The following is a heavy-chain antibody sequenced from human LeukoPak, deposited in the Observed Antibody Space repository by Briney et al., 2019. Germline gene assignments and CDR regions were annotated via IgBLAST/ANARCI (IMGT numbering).Heavy chain of an antibody. Sequence: SVNHSCKASGRTFSSYAISWVRQAPGQALEWMGGIIPLFGTANYAQKLQGRVTITADKSKSTAYMELSSLRSEDTAVYYCARAGNWNDEGGNWFDPWGQGTLVTVSS. D-gene: IGHD1-1*01. V-gene: IGHV1-69*06. CDR3: ARAGNWNDEGGNWFDP. J-gene: IGHJ5*02. CDR2: IIPLFGTA. CDR1: GRTFSSYA.